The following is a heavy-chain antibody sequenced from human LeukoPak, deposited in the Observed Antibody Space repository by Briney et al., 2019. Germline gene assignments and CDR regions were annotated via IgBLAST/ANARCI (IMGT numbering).Heavy chain of an antibody. Sequence: SGGSLRLSCAAFGFTFSDYYMSWIRQAPGKGLEWVSYISSSGSTIYYADSVKGRFTISRDNAKNSLYLQMNSLRAEDTAVYYCARGALVVVAANPPDYWGQGTLVTVSS. CDR2: ISSSGSTI. D-gene: IGHD2-15*01. V-gene: IGHV3-11*01. CDR1: GFTFSDYY. J-gene: IGHJ4*02. CDR3: ARGALVVVAANPPDY.